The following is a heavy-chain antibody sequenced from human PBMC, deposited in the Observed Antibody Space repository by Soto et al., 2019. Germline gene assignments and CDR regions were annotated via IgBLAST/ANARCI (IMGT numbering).Heavy chain of an antibody. CDR1: GGSISSGGYY. CDR2: IDYSGST. V-gene: IGHV4-31*03. CDR3: ARTGGSGVVLSGYPSYWSDP. J-gene: IGHJ5*02. D-gene: IGHD3-3*01. Sequence: PSDPLSLTCTFSGGSISSGGYYWSWIRQQPGKGLEWIGYIDYSGSTYYNPSLRSRVTISVDTSKNQFSLKLSSVTAAVTAVYYCARTGGSGVVLSGYPSYWSDPWGKGPMVPVPS.